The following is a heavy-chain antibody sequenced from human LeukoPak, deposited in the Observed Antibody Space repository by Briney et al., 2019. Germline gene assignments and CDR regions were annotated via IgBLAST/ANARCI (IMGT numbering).Heavy chain of an antibody. D-gene: IGHD6-13*01. V-gene: IGHV3-23*01. J-gene: IGHJ4*02. Sequence: PGGSPRLSCAASGFTFSSYALSWVRQAPGKGLEWVSVISGGGLNTYYADSVKGRFSISRDNSKNTLFLQMHNLRAEDTAVYYCAKDRTSWYYSFDYWGQGTLVTVSS. CDR2: ISGGGLNT. CDR3: AKDRTSWYYSFDY. CDR1: GFTFSSYA.